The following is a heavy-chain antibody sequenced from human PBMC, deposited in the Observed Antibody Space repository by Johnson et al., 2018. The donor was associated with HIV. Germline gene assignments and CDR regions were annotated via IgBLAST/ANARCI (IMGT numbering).Heavy chain of an antibody. CDR2: ISYDGSKT. CDR3: AKDRTAAGDAFDI. D-gene: IGHD6-13*01. CDR1: GFAVSANY. Sequence: QVQLVESGGGLIQPGGSLRLSCAASGFAVSANYMAWVRQAPGKGLEWVALISYDGSKTYYADSVKGRFTISRENSKNTLYLQMNSLRAEDTAVYYCAKDRTAAGDAFDIWGQGTMVTVSS. J-gene: IGHJ3*02. V-gene: IGHV3-30*18.